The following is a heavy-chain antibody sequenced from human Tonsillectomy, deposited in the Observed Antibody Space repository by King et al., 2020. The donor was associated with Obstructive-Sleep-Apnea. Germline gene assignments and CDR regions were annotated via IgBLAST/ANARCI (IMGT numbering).Heavy chain of an antibody. Sequence: VQLQESGPGLVKPSQTLSLTCTVSGGSISSGGYYWSWIRQHPGKGLEWIGYVYYSGSTYYNPSLKSRVTISVDTSKNQFSLKLRFVTAADTAVYYCARVNHSGGSGSSPDYWGQGTLVTVSS. CDR3: ARVNHSGGSGSSPDY. CDR1: GGSISSGGYY. J-gene: IGHJ4*02. CDR2: VYYSGST. V-gene: IGHV4-31*03. D-gene: IGHD3-10*01.